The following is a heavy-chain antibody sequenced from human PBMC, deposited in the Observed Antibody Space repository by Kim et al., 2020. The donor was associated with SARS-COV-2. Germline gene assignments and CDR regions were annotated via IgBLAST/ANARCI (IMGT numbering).Heavy chain of an antibody. Sequence: ASVKVSCKVSGYTLTELSMHWVRQAPGKGLEWMGGFDPEDGETIYAQKFQGRVTMTEDTSTDTAYMELSSLRSEDTAVYYCATLTYHTDLGAFDIWGQGTMVTVSS. J-gene: IGHJ3*02. D-gene: IGHD2-2*01. CDR3: ATLTYHTDLGAFDI. CDR2: FDPEDGET. V-gene: IGHV1-24*01. CDR1: GYTLTELS.